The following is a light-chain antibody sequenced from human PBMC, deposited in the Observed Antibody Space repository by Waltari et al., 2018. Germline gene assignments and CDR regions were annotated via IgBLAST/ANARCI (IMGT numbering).Light chain of an antibody. J-gene: IGKJ2*01. Sequence: EIVMAQSPASLSVSPGERAIFSCRASQSVTTNVVWYQQKPGQPPRLLIYGAATRATDIPARFSGSGSGTEFTLTITSPQSEDVGVYYCHQYNDGPPFNFGQGTKLEIK. CDR2: GAA. V-gene: IGKV3-15*01. CDR3: HQYNDGPPFN. CDR1: QSVTTN.